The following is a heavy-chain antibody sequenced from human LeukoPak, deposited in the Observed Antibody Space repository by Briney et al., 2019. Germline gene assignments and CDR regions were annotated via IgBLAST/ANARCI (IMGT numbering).Heavy chain of an antibody. J-gene: IGHJ6*04. CDR1: GFPFSSYS. CDR2: ISSSSSYI. V-gene: IGHV3-21*01. CDR3: AREPLGYYYYGMDV. Sequence: GGSLRLACSASGFPFSSYSINWVRQAPGKGLGWDSSISSSSSYISYAASVKGRFTISRDNAKTSLYLQMNSLRAEDTAVYYCAREPLGYYYYGMDVWGKGTTVTVSS.